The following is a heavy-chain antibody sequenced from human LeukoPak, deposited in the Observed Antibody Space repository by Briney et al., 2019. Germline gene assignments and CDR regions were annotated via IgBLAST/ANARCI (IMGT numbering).Heavy chain of an antibody. CDR1: GFTFSSYA. CDR3: ATTRHGSYSTLNWFDP. V-gene: IGHV3-30-3*01. CDR2: ISYDGSNK. J-gene: IGHJ5*02. D-gene: IGHD1-26*01. Sequence: QPGGSLRLSCAASGFTFSSYAMHWVRQAPGKGLEWVAVISYDGSNKYYADSVKGRFTISRDNSKNTLYLQMNSLRAEDTAVYYCATTRHGSYSTLNWFDPWGQGTLVTVSS.